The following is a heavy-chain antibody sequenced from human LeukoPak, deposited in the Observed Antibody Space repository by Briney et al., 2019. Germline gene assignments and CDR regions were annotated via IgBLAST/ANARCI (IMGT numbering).Heavy chain of an antibody. CDR3: ARDRVDFWSGYYSYFDY. CDR2: IYYSGST. CDR1: GGSISSSSYY. J-gene: IGHJ4*02. D-gene: IGHD3-3*01. Sequence: SETLSLTCTVSGGSISSSSYYWGWIRQPPGKGLEWIGSIYYSGSTYYNPSLKSRVTISVDTSKNQFSLKLSSVTPEDTAVYYCARDRVDFWSGYYSYFDYWGQGTLVTVSS. V-gene: IGHV4-39*07.